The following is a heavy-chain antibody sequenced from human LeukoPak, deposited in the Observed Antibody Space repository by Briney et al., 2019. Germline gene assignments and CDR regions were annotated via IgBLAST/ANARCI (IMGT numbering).Heavy chain of an antibody. J-gene: IGHJ5*02. V-gene: IGHV4-39*01. CDR3: ARRHIVVVPAANRGNWFDP. CDR2: IYDSGST. D-gene: IGHD2-2*01. CDR1: GGSIRSSYYY. Sequence: SETLSLTCTVSGGSIRSSYYYWGWIRQPPGKGLEWIGSIYDSGSTYYNPSLKGRVTISVDTSKNQFSLKLSSVTAADTAVYYCARRHIVVVPAANRGNWFDPWGQGTLVTVSS.